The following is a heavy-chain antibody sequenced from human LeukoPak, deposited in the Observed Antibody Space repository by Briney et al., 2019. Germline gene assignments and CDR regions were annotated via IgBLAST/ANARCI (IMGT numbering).Heavy chain of an antibody. V-gene: IGHV4-4*07. D-gene: IGHD4-23*01. Sequence: SETLSLTCTVSGASISSYYWSWIRQPAAKGLEWIGRIYTSGSTNYNPSLKSRVTMSADTSKNQFSLKLSSVTAADTAVYFCASGAVVDAFDIWGQGTMVTVSS. J-gene: IGHJ3*02. CDR3: ASGAVVDAFDI. CDR2: IYTSGST. CDR1: GASISSYY.